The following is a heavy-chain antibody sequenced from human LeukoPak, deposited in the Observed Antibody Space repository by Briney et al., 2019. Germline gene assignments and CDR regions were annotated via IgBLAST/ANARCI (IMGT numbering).Heavy chain of an antibody. J-gene: IGHJ5*02. CDR2: ISYSGTT. CDR1: GGSITSDY. V-gene: IGHV4-59*01. CDR3: ARDIRKGYSFGSFFNP. Sequence: SETLSLTCTVSGGSITSDYWSWIRQPPGKRLEWIGYISYSGTTYYSPSLKSRIIISIDVSKNQFSLTLTSVTAADTAVYYCARDIRKGYSFGSFFNPWGQGTLVTVSS. D-gene: IGHD5-18*01.